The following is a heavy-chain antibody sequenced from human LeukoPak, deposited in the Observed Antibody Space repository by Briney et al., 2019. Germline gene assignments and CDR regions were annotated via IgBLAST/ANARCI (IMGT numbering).Heavy chain of an antibody. Sequence: SETLSLTCTVSGGSISGSSYYWGWIRQPPGKGLEWIGNIYYSGSTYYNPSLKSRVTISVDTSKNQFSLKLSSVTAADTAVYYCARRAITWDAFDIWGQGTMVTVSS. CDR1: GGSISGSSYY. D-gene: IGHD3-16*01. V-gene: IGHV4-39*01. CDR2: IYYSGST. J-gene: IGHJ3*02. CDR3: ARRAITWDAFDI.